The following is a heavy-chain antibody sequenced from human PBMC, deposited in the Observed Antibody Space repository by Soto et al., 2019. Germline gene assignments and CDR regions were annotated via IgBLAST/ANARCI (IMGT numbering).Heavy chain of an antibody. V-gene: IGHV3-7*01. CDR2: INEDGNKQ. J-gene: IGHJ4*02. CDR3: ATRAGAPAD. CDR1: GFSFNTYW. D-gene: IGHD6-25*01. Sequence: EVQLVESGGGLVQPGGSLRLSCAASGFSFNTYWMSWIRQAPGKGLEWVANINEDGNKQNYVDSVRGGFTISRDNAKTSVQLQINSLRVEGTAVYFCATRAGAPADWGQGTLVTVSS.